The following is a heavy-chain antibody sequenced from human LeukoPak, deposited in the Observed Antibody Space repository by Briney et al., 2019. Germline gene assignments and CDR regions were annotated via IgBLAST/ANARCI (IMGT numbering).Heavy chain of an antibody. CDR3: ARDNSGGFGGHVYAYDI. CDR1: GFTFSAYS. D-gene: IGHD4-23*01. J-gene: IGHJ3*02. V-gene: IGHV3-48*02. Sequence: GGSLRLSCAASGFTFSAYSMNWVRQAPGKGLEWVSHISSGGAPIFYADSVKGRFTISRDNGQNSLYLQMNSLRDGDTATYYCARDNSGGFGGHVYAYDIWGQGTMVTVSS. CDR2: ISSGGAPI.